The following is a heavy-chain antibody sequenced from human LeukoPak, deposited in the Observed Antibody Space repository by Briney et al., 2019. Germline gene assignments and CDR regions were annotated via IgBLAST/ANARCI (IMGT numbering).Heavy chain of an antibody. CDR1: GFRFSNYW. CDR2: IRTDGGST. J-gene: IGHJ4*02. V-gene: IGHV3-74*01. D-gene: IGHD2-8*02. CDR3: ARDMETGGRAFDS. Sequence: GGSLRLSCAASGFRFSNYWIHWVRQAPAKGLVWVSRIRTDGGSTAYADFVKGRFTISRDNAKNTVYLQMNSLRADDTAVYYCARDMETGGRAFDSWGQGTPVTVSS.